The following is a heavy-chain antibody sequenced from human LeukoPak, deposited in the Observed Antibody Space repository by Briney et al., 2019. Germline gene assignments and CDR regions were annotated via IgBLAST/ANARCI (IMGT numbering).Heavy chain of an antibody. Sequence: ASVKVSCKTSGYTFTSYDINWVRQTTGQGLEWMGWMNPNSGNTGYAQKFQGRVTMTRNPSISTAYMELSSLNSADTAVYYCARESGFYGSGSRYWGQGTLVTVSS. D-gene: IGHD3-10*01. CDR1: GYTFTSYD. J-gene: IGHJ4*02. CDR3: ARESGFYGSGSRY. CDR2: MNPNSGNT. V-gene: IGHV1-8*01.